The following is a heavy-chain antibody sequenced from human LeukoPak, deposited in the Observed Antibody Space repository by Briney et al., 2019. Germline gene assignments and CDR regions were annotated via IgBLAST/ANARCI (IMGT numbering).Heavy chain of an antibody. J-gene: IGHJ3*02. D-gene: IGHD3-16*01. Sequence: ASVKVSCKASGYTFTGYYMHWVRQAPGQGLEWMGWMNPNSGNTGYTQNFQGRVTITRNTSISTAYMELSSLRSEDTAVYYCARLFTRGFDIWGQGTMVTVSS. CDR1: GYTFTGYY. V-gene: IGHV1-8*03. CDR2: MNPNSGNT. CDR3: ARLFTRGFDI.